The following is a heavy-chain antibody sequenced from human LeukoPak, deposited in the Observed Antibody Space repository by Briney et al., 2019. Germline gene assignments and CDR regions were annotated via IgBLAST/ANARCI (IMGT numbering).Heavy chain of an antibody. V-gene: IGHV4-34*01. Sequence: SETLSLTCAVYGVSFSGYYWSWIRQPPGKGLEWIGEISHSGSTNYNPSLKGRVTISVDTSKNQFSLKLSSVTAADTAVYYCARGPGIAAAGTAGGYWGQGTLVTVSS. J-gene: IGHJ4*02. CDR2: ISHSGST. D-gene: IGHD6-13*01. CDR3: ARGPGIAAAGTAGGY. CDR1: GVSFSGYY.